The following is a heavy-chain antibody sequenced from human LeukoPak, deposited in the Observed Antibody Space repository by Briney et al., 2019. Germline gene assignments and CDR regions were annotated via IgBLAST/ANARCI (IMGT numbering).Heavy chain of an antibody. CDR3: ARDGLRGNAFDV. Sequence: SETLSLTCTVSGGSISSSSYYWGWIRQPPRKGLEWIGSIYYTGSTYYNPSLKSRVTISIDTSNNQFSLRLSSMAAADTGVFYCARDGLRGNAFDVWGQGTMVTVSS. J-gene: IGHJ3*01. D-gene: IGHD3-16*01. CDR2: IYYTGST. V-gene: IGHV4-39*07. CDR1: GGSISSSSYY.